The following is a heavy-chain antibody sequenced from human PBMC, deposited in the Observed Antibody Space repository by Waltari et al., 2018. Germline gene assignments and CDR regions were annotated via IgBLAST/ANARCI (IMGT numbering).Heavy chain of an antibody. Sequence: QLQLQESGPGLVKPSETLSVTCAVSGGSISSSYWNWIRQAPGKGLEWIGYIYGSGSNSKYNPSLKSRVTLSVDTSKNQLSLKLRSVTAADTAVYYCARDSTVAADWDFDIWGPGTPITISS. CDR3: ARDSTVAADWDFDI. V-gene: IGHV4-59*12. CDR1: GGSISSSY. J-gene: IGHJ2*01. CDR2: IYGSGSNS. D-gene: IGHD6-13*01.